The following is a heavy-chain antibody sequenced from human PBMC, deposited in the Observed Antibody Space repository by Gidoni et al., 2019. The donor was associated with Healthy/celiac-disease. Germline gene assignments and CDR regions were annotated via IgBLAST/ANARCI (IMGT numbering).Heavy chain of an antibody. CDR1: GGTFSSYA. CDR3: ASLLNDSSGYYPNDWFDP. Sequence: KKPGSSVKVSCKASGGTFSSYAISWVRQAPGQGLEWMGGIIPIFGTANYAQKFQGRVTITADESTSTAYMELSSLRSEDPAVYYCASLLNDSSGYYPNDWFDPWGQGTLVTVSS. J-gene: IGHJ5*02. V-gene: IGHV1-69*01. CDR2: IIPIFGTA. D-gene: IGHD3-22*01.